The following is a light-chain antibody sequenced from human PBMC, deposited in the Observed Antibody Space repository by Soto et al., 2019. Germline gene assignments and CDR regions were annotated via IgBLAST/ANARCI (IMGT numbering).Light chain of an antibody. CDR2: DAS. J-gene: IGKJ4*01. V-gene: IGKV3-11*01. CDR3: QQGSNWPRT. Sequence: EIVLTQSPATLSLSPGERATLSCRASQSVTSSLAWYQQKPGQAPRLLIYDASNRASGIPARFSGSGSGTDFTLTINSLEPEESAVYYCQQGSNWPRTFGGGTKVEIK. CDR1: QSVTSS.